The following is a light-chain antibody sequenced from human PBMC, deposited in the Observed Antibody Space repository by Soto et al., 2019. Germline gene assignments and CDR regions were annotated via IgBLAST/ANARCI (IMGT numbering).Light chain of an antibody. V-gene: IGKV1-39*01. J-gene: IGKJ4*01. CDR3: QQSDSFPLT. CDR2: GTI. Sequence: DIQMTQSPSSLSASVGDRVTITCRASQSISGYLNWYQQKPGKAPKVLIYGTINLQSGVPARFSGGGSGTDFTLTITSLQPEDLAIYYCQQSDSFPLTFGGGTKVDIK. CDR1: QSISGY.